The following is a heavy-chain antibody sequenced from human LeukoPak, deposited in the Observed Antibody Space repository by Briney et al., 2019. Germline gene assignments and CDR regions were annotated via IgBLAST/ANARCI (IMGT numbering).Heavy chain of an antibody. CDR1: GFTFSSYS. CDR3: ARVDCSSTSCAGYYYYYGMDV. D-gene: IGHD2-2*01. CDR2: ISSSSSYI. Sequence: PGGSLRLSCAASGFTFSSYSMNWVRQAPGKGLEWVLSISSSSSYIYYADSVKGRFTISRDNAKNSLYLQMNSLRAEDTAVYYCARVDCSSTSCAGYYYYYGMDVWGQGTTVTVSS. V-gene: IGHV3-21*01. J-gene: IGHJ6*02.